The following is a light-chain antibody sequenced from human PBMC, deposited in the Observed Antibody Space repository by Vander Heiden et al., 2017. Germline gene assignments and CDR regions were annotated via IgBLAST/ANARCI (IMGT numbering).Light chain of an antibody. CDR3: QQSSSPLWT. CDR1: QSINKY. J-gene: IGKJ1*01. V-gene: IGKV1-39*01. Sequence: DIQMTQSPSSLSASVGDRVTITCRASQSINKYLNWYQQKPGKVPKLLIYAASSLQSGVPSRFSGSGSGTDFTLTISSLQPEDFATYYCQQSSSPLWTFGQGTKVEIK. CDR2: AAS.